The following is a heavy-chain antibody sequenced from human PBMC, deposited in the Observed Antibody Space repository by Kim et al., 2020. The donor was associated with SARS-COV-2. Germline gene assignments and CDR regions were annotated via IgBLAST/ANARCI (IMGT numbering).Heavy chain of an antibody. CDR3: AKDQWGLNWGWRGRNGMDV. Sequence: GGSLRLSCAASGFTFSSYAMSWVRQAPGKGLEWVSAISGSGGSTYYADSVKGRFTISRDNSKNTLYLQMNSLRAEDTAVYYCAKDQWGLNWGWRGRNGMDVWGQGTTVTVSS. CDR1: GFTFSSYA. J-gene: IGHJ6*02. V-gene: IGHV3-23*01. D-gene: IGHD7-27*01. CDR2: ISGSGGST.